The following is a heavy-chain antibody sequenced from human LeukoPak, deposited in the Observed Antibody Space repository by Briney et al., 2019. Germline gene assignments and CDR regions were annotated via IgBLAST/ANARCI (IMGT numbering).Heavy chain of an antibody. CDR2: VYYSGST. Sequence: SETLSLTCTVSGGSVSSGSYYWSWIRQPPGKGLEWIGYVYYSGSTDYNPSLQSRVTLSVDTSKNQFSLKLTSVTAADTAVYYCARGVFSSSCYDYWGQGTRLSVFS. CDR1: GGSVSSGSYY. V-gene: IGHV4-61*01. CDR3: ARGVFSSSCYDY. D-gene: IGHD6-13*01. J-gene: IGHJ4*02.